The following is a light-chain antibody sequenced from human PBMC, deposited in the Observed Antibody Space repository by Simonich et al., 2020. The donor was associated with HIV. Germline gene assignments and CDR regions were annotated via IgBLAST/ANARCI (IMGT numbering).Light chain of an antibody. Sequence: QSALTQPPSASGSPGKSVTIYCTGTSSDVGGYNYVSWYQQHPGKAPKLMIYEVSKRPSGVPYRFSGSKSGNTASLTVSGLQAEDEADYYCSSYAGSNNVVFGGGTKLTVL. CDR3: SSYAGSNNVV. V-gene: IGLV2-8*01. J-gene: IGLJ2*01. CDR2: EVS. CDR1: SSDVGGYNY.